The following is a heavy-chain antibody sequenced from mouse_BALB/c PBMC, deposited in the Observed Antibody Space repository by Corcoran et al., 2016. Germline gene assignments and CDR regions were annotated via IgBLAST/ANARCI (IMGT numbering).Heavy chain of an antibody. J-gene: IGHJ4*01. CDR2: IDPENGNT. Sequence: EVQLQQSGAELVKPGASVKLSCTASGFNIQDTYLHWVRQRPEQGLEWIGRIDPENGNTKYDPKFQSKATITADQSSNTAYLQLSILTTEDTVGYCCARGLRHAVDYWGQGTAVTASS. CDR3: ARGLRHAVDY. V-gene: IGHV14-3*02. CDR1: GFNIQDTY. D-gene: IGHD2-2*01.